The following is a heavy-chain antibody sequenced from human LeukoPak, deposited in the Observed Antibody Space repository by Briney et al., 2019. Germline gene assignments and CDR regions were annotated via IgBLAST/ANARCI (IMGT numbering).Heavy chain of an antibody. CDR1: GSTFSSYS. J-gene: IGHJ6*02. CDR3: ARGSNYYGMDV. D-gene: IGHD4-11*01. Sequence: GGSLRLSCAASGSTFSSYSMNWVRQAPGKGLEWVSSTSSSSSYVYYADSVKGRFTISRDNAKNSLYLQMNSLRAEDTAVYYCARGSNYYGMDVWGQGTTVTVSS. CDR2: TSSSSSYV. V-gene: IGHV3-21*01.